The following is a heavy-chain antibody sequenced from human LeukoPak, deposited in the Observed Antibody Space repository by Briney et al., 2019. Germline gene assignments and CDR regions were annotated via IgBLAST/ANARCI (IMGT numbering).Heavy chain of an antibody. CDR1: GGSFSGYY. CDR2: INHSGST. Sequence: SETLSLTCAVYGGSFSGYYWSWIRQPPGKGLEWIGEINHSGSTNYNPSLKSRVTISVDTPKNQFSLKLSSVTAADTAVYYCGGSERYWGQGTLVTVSS. J-gene: IGHJ4*02. D-gene: IGHD6-19*01. CDR3: GGSERY. V-gene: IGHV4-34*01.